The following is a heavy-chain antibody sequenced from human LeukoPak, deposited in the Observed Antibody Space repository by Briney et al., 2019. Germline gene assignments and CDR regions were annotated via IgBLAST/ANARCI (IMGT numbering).Heavy chain of an antibody. J-gene: IGHJ4*02. Sequence: SETLSLTCTVSGGSISSYYWGWIRQPPGKGLEWIGSIYYSGSTYYNPSLKSRVTISVDTSKNQFSLKLSSVTAADTAVYYCARAPSWLRFTFDYWGQGTLVTVSS. CDR3: ARAPSWLRFTFDY. CDR1: GGSISSYY. V-gene: IGHV4-39*01. CDR2: IYYSGST. D-gene: IGHD5-12*01.